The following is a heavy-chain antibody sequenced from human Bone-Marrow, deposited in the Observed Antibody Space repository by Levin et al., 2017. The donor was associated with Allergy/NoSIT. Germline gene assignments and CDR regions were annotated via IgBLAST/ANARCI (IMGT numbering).Heavy chain of an antibody. D-gene: IGHD3-22*01. CDR2: ITYEGKDK. V-gene: IGHV3-30*04. Sequence: GESLKISCAASGFSFSNYAMHWVRQAPGKGLEWVTIITYEGKDKFYADSVKGRFTVSRDNSNNRLFLQMDSLRVEDTAVYHCARTLYDSTGYYYAFDFWGQGTLVTVSS. CDR1: GFSFSNYA. J-gene: IGHJ4*02. CDR3: ARTLYDSTGYYYAFDF.